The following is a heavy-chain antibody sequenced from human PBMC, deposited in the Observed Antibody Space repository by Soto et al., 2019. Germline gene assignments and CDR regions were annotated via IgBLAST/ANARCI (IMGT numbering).Heavy chain of an antibody. CDR2: IYHSGST. J-gene: IGHJ4*02. D-gene: IGHD3-10*01. Sequence: SETLSLTCAVSGGSISSSSWWSWVRQPPGKGLEWIGEIYHSGSTNYNPSLKSRVTISVDKSKNQFSLKLSSVTAADTAVYYCARLGGGGEGLDYWGQGTLVTVSS. CDR1: GGSISSSSW. V-gene: IGHV4-4*02. CDR3: ARLGGGGEGLDY.